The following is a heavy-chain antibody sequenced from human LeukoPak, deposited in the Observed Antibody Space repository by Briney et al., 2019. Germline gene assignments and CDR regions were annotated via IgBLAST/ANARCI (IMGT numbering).Heavy chain of an antibody. J-gene: IGHJ4*02. D-gene: IGHD2-15*01. CDR1: GFTFSSYA. CDR2: ISGSGGNT. V-gene: IGHV3-23*01. CDR3: AKQRSEVVVAATNY. Sequence: GGSLRLSCAASGFTFSSYAMSWVRQAPGKGLEWVSAISGSGGNTYYADSVKGRFTISRDNSQNTLYLQMNSLRAEDTAVYYCAKQRSEVVVAATNYWGQGTLVTLSS.